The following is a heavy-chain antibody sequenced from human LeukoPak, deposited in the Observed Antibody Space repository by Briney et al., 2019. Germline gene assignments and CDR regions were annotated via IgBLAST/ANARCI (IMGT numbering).Heavy chain of an antibody. CDR2: ISAYNGNT. CDR3: ARDFVGVCSGGSCYLDAFDI. CDR1: GYTFTNYG. J-gene: IGHJ3*02. D-gene: IGHD2-15*01. V-gene: IGHV1-18*01. Sequence: SVKLSCKASGYTFTNYGVSWVRQAPGQGLEWMGWISAYNGNTNYAQKLQGRVTMPAGTTTSTDYMELRSLRSDDTAVYYCARDFVGVCSGGSCYLDAFDIWGQGTMVTVSS.